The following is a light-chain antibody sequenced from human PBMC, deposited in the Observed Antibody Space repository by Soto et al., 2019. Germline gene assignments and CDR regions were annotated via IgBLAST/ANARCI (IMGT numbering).Light chain of an antibody. V-gene: IGKV3-15*01. CDR3: QQYNNWPPYT. Sequence: EIVMTQSPATLSVSPGERATLSCRASQSVSSNLAWYQQKPGQAPRLLIYGASTRATGIPARFSGSGSGTEFTLTSSSRQSEDFAVYYCQQYNNWPPYTFGQGTKLES. CDR2: GAS. CDR1: QSVSSN. J-gene: IGKJ2*01.